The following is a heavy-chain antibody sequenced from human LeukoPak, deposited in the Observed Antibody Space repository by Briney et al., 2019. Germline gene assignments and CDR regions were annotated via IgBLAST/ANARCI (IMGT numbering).Heavy chain of an antibody. J-gene: IGHJ6*03. D-gene: IGHD3-3*01. CDR2: IYPSGST. CDR1: GGSISSGIYY. Sequence: SETLSLTCTVSGGSISSGIYYWSWIRQPAGKGLEWIGHIYPSGSTNYNPSLKSRVTISVDTSKNQFSLKLSSVTAADTAVYYCARGTDFWSGYSPRDNYYYMDVWGTGTTVTVSS. V-gene: IGHV4-61*09. CDR3: ARGTDFWSGYSPRDNYYYMDV.